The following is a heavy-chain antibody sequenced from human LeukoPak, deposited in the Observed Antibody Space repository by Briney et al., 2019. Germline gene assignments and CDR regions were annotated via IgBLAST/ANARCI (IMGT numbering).Heavy chain of an antibody. CDR1: GFTFSSYG. D-gene: IGHD2-2*01. CDR3: AKDGDNQLLWGDFDY. CDR2: IRYDGSNK. V-gene: IGHV3-30*02. Sequence: GGSLRLSCAASGFTFSSYGMHWVRQAPGKGLEWVAFIRYDGSNKYYADSVKGRFTISRDNSKNTLYLQMNSLRAGDTAVYYCAKDGDNQLLWGDFDYWGQGTLVTVSS. J-gene: IGHJ4*02.